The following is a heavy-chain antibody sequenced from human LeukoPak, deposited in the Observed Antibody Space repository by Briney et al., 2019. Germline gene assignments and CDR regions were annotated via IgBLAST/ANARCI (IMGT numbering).Heavy chain of an antibody. CDR2: ISSSSSYI. J-gene: IGHJ6*02. V-gene: IGHV3-21*01. CDR3: ARVRYSGSYYGMDV. Sequence: GGSLRLSCTASGLTFSSYSMNWVRQAPGKGLEWVSSISSSSSYIYYADSVKGRFTISRDNAKNSLYLQMNSLRAEDTAVYYCARVRYSGSYYGMDVWGQGTTVTVSS. CDR1: GLTFSSYS. D-gene: IGHD1-26*01.